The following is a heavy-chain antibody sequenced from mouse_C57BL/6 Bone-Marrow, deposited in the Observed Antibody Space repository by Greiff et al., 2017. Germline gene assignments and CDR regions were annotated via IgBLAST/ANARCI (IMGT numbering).Heavy chain of an antibody. CDR3: ARGGVSWFAY. CDR2: IYPYNGVS. CDR1: GYSFTGYY. V-gene: IGHV1-31*01. D-gene: IGHD1-1*02. J-gene: IGHJ3*01. Sequence: EVQLQQPGPELVKPGASVKISCKASGYSFTGYYMHWVKQSHGNILDWIGYIYPYNGVSSYNQKFKGKATLTVDKSSSTAYMQLSSLTSEDSAVYDGARGGVSWFAYWGQGTLVTVSA.